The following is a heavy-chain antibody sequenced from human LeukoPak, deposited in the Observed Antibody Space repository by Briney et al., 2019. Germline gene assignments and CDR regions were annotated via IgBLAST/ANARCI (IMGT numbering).Heavy chain of an antibody. J-gene: IGHJ5*02. CDR2: INTYGTST. D-gene: IGHD4-17*01. CDR3: ARGSTTVTTKDWFDP. CDR1: GFSFSSYW. V-gene: IGHV3-74*03. Sequence: AGSLRLSCAASGFSFSSYWMHWVRQVAGKVLVWVARINTYGTSTTYGDSVEGRFTISRDNAKNTLYLEMNSLRDDDTAVYYCARGSTTVTTKDWFDPWGQGTQVTVSS.